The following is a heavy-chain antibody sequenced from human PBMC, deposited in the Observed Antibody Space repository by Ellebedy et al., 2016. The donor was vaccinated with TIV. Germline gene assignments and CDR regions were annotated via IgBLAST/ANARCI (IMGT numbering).Heavy chain of an antibody. V-gene: IGHV3-53*01. D-gene: IGHD4-17*01. J-gene: IGHJ5*02. CDR1: GFTVSSNY. CDR3: AVGRPNYGDFPS. CDR2: IYSAGST. Sequence: GESLKISXAASGFTVSSNYMSWVRQAPGKGLEWVSVIYSAGSTYYADSVKGRFTISRDTSKNTLFLQMNSLRADDTAIYYCAVGRPNYGDFPSWGQGTLVTVSS.